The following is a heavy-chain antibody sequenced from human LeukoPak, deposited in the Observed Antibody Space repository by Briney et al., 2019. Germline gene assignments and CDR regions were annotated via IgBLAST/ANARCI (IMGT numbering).Heavy chain of an antibody. D-gene: IGHD3-22*01. Sequence: PSETLSLTCAVYGGSFSGYYWSWIRQPPGKGLEWIGEINHSGSTNYNPSLKSRVTISVDTSKNQFSLKLSSVTAADTAVYYCARGPRYYYDSSGYYRPLDYWGQGTLATVSS. CDR3: ARGPRYYYDSSGYYRPLDY. CDR2: INHSGST. CDR1: GGSFSGYY. V-gene: IGHV4-34*01. J-gene: IGHJ4*02.